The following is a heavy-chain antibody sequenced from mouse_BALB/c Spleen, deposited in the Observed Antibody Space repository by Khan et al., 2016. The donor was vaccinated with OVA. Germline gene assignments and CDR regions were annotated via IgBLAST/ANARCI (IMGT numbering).Heavy chain of an antibody. J-gene: IGHJ3*01. D-gene: IGHD1-1*01. V-gene: IGHV5-9-3*01. Sequence: EVQLVESGGGLVKPGGSLKLSCAASGFTFSNYAMSWVRQTPEKRLEWVATISSGGSYTYYPDSVQGRFTISRDNAKNTLYLQMSSLRSEDTAIYYCAREFFATVVATPFAYWGQGTLVTVSA. CDR1: GFTFSNYA. CDR3: AREFFATVVATPFAY. CDR2: ISSGGSYT.